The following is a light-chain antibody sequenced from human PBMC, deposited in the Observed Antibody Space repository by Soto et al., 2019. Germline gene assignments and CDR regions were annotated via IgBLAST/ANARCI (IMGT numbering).Light chain of an antibody. CDR3: QQSYSTPPDT. Sequence: DIRMTQSPSPLSASVGDRVTITCRASQSISYFLTWYQQKPGKAPTLLIYAESSVQSGIPSRFSGTGSGTDFTLTISSLQPEDFANYYCQQSYSTPPDTFGQGTKLEIK. J-gene: IGKJ2*01. CDR1: QSISYF. CDR2: AES. V-gene: IGKV1-39*01.